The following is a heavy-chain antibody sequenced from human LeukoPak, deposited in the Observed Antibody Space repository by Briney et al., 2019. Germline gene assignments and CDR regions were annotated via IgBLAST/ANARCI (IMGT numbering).Heavy chain of an antibody. CDR2: INIGGTNT. CDR1: GFTFNDYY. V-gene: IGHV3-11*01. CDR3: ATDGAGFDT. J-gene: IGHJ5*02. Sequence: GGSLRLSCAASGFTFNDYYMSWIRQAPGKWLEWLSYINIGGTNTHYADSVKGRFTISTDNAKKSLYLEMNNLRAEDTAVYYCATDGAGFDTWGQGVLVTVSS.